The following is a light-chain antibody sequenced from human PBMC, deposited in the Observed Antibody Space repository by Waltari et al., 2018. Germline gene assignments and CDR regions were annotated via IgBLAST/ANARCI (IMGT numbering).Light chain of an antibody. CDR2: GAS. CDR3: QHYNIWPPLT. CDR1: QSVSSN. Sequence: EKVMTQSPATLSVSPGERATLSCRASQSVSSNLAWYQQNPGQDTRQLIYGASIRATGIPARFSGSVSGTEFTLTISSLQSEDFAVYYCQHYNIWPPLTFGGGTKVEIK. J-gene: IGKJ4*01. V-gene: IGKV3-15*01.